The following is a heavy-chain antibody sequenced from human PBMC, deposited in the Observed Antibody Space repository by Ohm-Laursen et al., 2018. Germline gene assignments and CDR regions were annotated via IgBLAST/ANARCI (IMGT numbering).Heavy chain of an antibody. D-gene: IGHD6-19*01. CDR1: GFTFSSYA. CDR2: ISTSGSGT. J-gene: IGHJ4*02. CDR3: ARASSSIAVAGLDY. V-gene: IGHV3-23*01. Sequence: SLRLSCTASGFTFSSYAMSWVRQAPGKGLEWVSSISTSGSGTYYANSVKGPFTISRDNTKSMLYLQMNNLRAEDTAVYYCARASSSIAVAGLDYWGQGTLVTVSS.